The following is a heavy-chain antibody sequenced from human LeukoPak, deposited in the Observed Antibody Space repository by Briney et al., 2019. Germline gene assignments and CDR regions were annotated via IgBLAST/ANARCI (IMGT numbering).Heavy chain of an antibody. V-gene: IGHV3-30-3*01. CDR3: AKTLIYGSGSYYGPPSYYYYGMDV. D-gene: IGHD3-10*01. CDR2: ISYDGGNK. CDR1: GFTFSSYA. J-gene: IGHJ6*02. Sequence: GGSLRLSCEASGFTFSSYAMHWVRQAPGKGLEWVAVISYDGGNKYYADSVKGRFTISRDNSKNTLYLQMNSLRAEDTAVYYCAKTLIYGSGSYYGPPSYYYYGMDVWGQGTTVTVSS.